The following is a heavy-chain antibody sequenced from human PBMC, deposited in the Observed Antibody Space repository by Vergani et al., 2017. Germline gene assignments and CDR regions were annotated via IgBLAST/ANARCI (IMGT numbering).Heavy chain of an antibody. V-gene: IGHV3-30*18. J-gene: IGHJ6*03. Sequence: QVQLVESGGGVVQPGRSLRLSCAASGFTFSSYGMHWVRQAPGKGLEWVAVISYDGSNKYYADSVKGRFTISRDNSKNTLYLQMNSLRAEDTAVYYCAKGRRGYYYMDFWGKGTTVTVSS. CDR2: ISYDGSNK. CDR1: GFTFSSYG. CDR3: AKGRRGYYYMDF. D-gene: IGHD3-10*01.